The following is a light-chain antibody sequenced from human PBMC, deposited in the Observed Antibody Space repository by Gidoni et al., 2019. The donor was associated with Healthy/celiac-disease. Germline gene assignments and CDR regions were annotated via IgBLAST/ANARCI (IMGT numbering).Light chain of an antibody. CDR1: KLGDKY. CDR2: QDS. CDR3: QAWDSSTVV. V-gene: IGLV3-1*01. J-gene: IGLJ2*01. Sequence: SYELTQPPSVSVSPGQTASITCSGDKLGDKYACWYQQKPGQSPVLVIYQDSKPPSVIPERFSGSNSGNTATLTISGTRAMDEADYYCQAWDSSTVVFGGGTKLTVL.